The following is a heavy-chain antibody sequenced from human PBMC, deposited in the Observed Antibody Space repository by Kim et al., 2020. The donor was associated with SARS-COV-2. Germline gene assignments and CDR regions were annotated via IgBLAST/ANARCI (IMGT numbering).Heavy chain of an antibody. V-gene: IGHV4-59*01. CDR1: GGSISTYH. CDR3: ATTGSWSQIDY. Sequence: SETLSLTCTVSGGSISTYHWTWIRQPPGKGLEWIGYKYYSGTTNYNPSLKSRVPISVDTSKNQFSMNLTSVTAADTAVYYCATTGSWSQIDYWGQGALVTVSS. CDR2: KYYSGTT. J-gene: IGHJ4*02. D-gene: IGHD6-13*01.